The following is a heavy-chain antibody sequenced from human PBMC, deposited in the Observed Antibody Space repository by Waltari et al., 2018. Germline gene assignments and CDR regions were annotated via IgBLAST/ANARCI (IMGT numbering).Heavy chain of an antibody. J-gene: IGHJ4*02. V-gene: IGHV4-39*07. CDR2: IYYSGST. Sequence: QLQLQESGPGLVKPSETLSLTRTVSGGSISSSSYYWGWIRQPPGKGLEWIGSIYYSGSTYYNPSLKSRVTISVDTSKNQFSLKLSSVTAADTAVYYCARVSVGDFWSGYFDYWGQGTLVTVSS. CDR3: ARVSVGDFWSGYFDY. CDR1: GGSISSSSYY. D-gene: IGHD3-3*01.